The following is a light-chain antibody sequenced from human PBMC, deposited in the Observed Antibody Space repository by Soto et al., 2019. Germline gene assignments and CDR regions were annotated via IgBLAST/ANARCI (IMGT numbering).Light chain of an antibody. Sequence: EIVLTQSPGTLSLSPGERATLSCRASQSVSSDYLAWFQQKPGQAPRLLIYGASSRATGVPDRFSGSGSGTDFTLTINRQEPEDFAVYYCQQYGNSPWTFGQGTKVEIK. CDR3: QQYGNSPWT. V-gene: IGKV3-20*01. J-gene: IGKJ1*01. CDR2: GAS. CDR1: QSVSSDY.